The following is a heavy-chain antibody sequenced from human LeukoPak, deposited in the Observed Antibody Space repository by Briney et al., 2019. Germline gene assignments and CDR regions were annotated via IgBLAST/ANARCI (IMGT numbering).Heavy chain of an antibody. J-gene: IGHJ4*02. CDR1: GYTFTVYY. CDR2: INPNSGGT. D-gene: IGHD3-3*01. CDR3: ARVLLDY. Sequence: ASVKVSSKPSGYTFTVYYMHWVRPAPGQGLEWMGWINPNSGGTNYAQKLQGRVTITSDTSISSAYMELSRLRCDATAVYYCARVLLDYWGQGAL. V-gene: IGHV1-2*02.